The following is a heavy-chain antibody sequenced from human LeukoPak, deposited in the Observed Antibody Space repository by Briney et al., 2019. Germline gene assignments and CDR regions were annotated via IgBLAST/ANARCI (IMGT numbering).Heavy chain of an antibody. Sequence: SETLSLTCTVSGGSMSSSGYYWGWIRQPPGKGLEWIGSLHYSGYIYCNPSLKSRVAISVDKSKNQFSLRLNSVTAADMAVHYCARHDLWGQGTLVTVAS. CDR1: GGSMSSSGYY. CDR2: LHYSGYI. CDR3: ARHDL. J-gene: IGHJ4*02. V-gene: IGHV4-39*01.